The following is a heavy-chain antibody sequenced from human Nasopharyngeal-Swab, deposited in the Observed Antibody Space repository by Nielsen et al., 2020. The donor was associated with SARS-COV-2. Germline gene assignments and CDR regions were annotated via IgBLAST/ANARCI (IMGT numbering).Heavy chain of an antibody. CDR1: GYTFTSYY. D-gene: IGHD3-3*01. V-gene: IGHV1-46*01. CDR3: ARGIGYHEFWSGYIDY. Sequence: ASVKVSCKASGYTFTSYYLHWVRQAPGQGLEWMGIINPTDGSTSYAQKFEGRVTMTRVTSTSTVYMELNSLRSEDTAVYYCARGIGYHEFWSGYIDYWGQGTLVTVSS. J-gene: IGHJ4*02. CDR2: INPTDGST.